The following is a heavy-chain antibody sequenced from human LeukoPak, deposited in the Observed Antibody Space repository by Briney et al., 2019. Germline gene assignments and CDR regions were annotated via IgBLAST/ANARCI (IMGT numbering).Heavy chain of an antibody. D-gene: IGHD3-10*01. CDR1: GFGFTNAW. CDR2: IKSKGDGETT. CDR3: TTDLGITLIRGVIIN. J-gene: IGHJ4*02. Sequence: GGSLRLSCAASGFGFTNAWMNWVRQAPGKGLEWVGRIKSKGDGETTDYAAFVKGRFTMSRDDAEAMLYLQMHSLITEDTAVYYCTTDLGITLIRGVIINWGPGTLVTLSS. V-gene: IGHV3-15*01.